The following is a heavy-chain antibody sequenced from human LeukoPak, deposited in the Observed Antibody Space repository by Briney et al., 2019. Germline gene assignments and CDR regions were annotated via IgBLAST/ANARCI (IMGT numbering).Heavy chain of an antibody. Sequence: PGGPLRLSCAASGFTFSSYGMHWVRQAPGKGLEWVAFIRYDGSNKYYADSVKGRFTISRDNSKNTLYLQMNSLRAEDTAVYYCAKDTSYSSSWYTNMDVWGKGTTVTVSS. J-gene: IGHJ6*03. CDR1: GFTFSSYG. CDR3: AKDTSYSSSWYTNMDV. V-gene: IGHV3-30*02. CDR2: IRYDGSNK. D-gene: IGHD6-13*01.